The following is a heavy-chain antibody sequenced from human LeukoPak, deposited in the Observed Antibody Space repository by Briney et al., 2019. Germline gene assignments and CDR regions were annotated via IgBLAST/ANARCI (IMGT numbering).Heavy chain of an antibody. Sequence: SETLSLTCTVSGGSISSSTYHWGWIRQPPGKGLEWIGSIYYSGNTYYNPSLKSRVTISVDTFKNQFSVKLSSVTAADTAVYYCARHSSPHAGSSSWYDFWGQGTLVTVSS. CDR3: ARHSSPHAGSSSWYDF. CDR2: IYYSGNT. J-gene: IGHJ5*01. CDR1: GGSISSSTYH. D-gene: IGHD2-15*01. V-gene: IGHV4-39*01.